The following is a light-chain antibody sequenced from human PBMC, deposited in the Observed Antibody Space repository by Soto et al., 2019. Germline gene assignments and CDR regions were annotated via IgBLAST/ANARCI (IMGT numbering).Light chain of an antibody. J-gene: IGKJ5*01. Sequence: EIVMTQSPATLSVSPGERATLSCRASQSVSSRLAWYQQKPGQAPRLLIYAASTRATGIPARFSGSGSGTEFTLTISSLQSEDFAVYYCKQYHDWRPFTFGQGTRLEIK. CDR3: KQYHDWRPFT. CDR1: QSVSSR. V-gene: IGKV3-15*01. CDR2: AAS.